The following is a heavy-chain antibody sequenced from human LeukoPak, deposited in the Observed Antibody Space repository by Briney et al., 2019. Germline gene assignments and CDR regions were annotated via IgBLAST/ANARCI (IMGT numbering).Heavy chain of an antibody. CDR3: IKDMGFDLLKDAFDF. CDR2: ISWDGNNQ. J-gene: IGHJ3*01. D-gene: IGHD3-9*01. V-gene: IGHV3-9*01. CDR1: GFSLDDYA. Sequence: GGSLRLSCAGSGFSLDDYAMHWVRQAPGKGLEWVSSISWDGNNQAYGDSVKGRFTISRGNAKNSLFLQMNSLRVDDTALYYCIKDMGFDLLKDAFDFGGPGTMVTVSS.